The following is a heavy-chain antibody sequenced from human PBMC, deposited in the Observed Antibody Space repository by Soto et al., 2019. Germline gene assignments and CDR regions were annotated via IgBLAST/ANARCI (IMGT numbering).Heavy chain of an antibody. D-gene: IGHD5-18*01. J-gene: IGHJ6*02. V-gene: IGHV1-69*13. CDR3: ARARDTENGMDV. CDR1: GGTFSSYA. CDR2: VIPIFGTA. Sequence: GASVKVSCKASGGTFSSYAISWVRQAPGQGLEWMGGVIPIFGTANYAQKFQGRVTITADESTSTAYMELSSLRSEDTAVYYCARARDTENGMDVWGQGTTVTVSS.